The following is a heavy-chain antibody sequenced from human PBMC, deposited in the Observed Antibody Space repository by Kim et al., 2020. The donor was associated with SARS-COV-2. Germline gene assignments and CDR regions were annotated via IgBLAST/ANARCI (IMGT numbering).Heavy chain of an antibody. CDR1: GFTFSDYG. J-gene: IGHJ3*02. CDR3: ARRGRPYFYDNTGYYPDAFDI. D-gene: IGHD3-22*01. Sequence: GGSLRLSCVASGFTFSDYGMHWVRQAPGKGLEWVALIWYDGTNENYADSVKGRFTISRENSKNTLYLQMNSLRAEDTAVYYCARRGRPYFYDNTGYYPDAFDIWGQGAMVTVSS. CDR2: IWYDGTNE. V-gene: IGHV3-33*01.